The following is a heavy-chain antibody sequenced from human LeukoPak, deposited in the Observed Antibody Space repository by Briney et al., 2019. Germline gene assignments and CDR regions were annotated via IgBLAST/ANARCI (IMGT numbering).Heavy chain of an antibody. CDR1: GFTVSSNY. V-gene: IGHV3-53*04. Sequence: PGGSLRLSCSASGFTVSSNYMSWVRQAPGKGLEWVSVLYSDGRTYYADSVKGRFTFSRHISKNTLFLQMSSLRPEDTAVYYCAREPLQRQRAFDMWGQGTMVTVSS. CDR2: LYSDGRT. D-gene: IGHD6-25*01. CDR3: AREPLQRQRAFDM. J-gene: IGHJ3*02.